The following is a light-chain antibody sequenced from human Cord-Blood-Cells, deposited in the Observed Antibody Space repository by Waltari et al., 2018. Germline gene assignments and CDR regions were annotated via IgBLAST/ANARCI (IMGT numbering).Light chain of an antibody. J-gene: IGLJ1*01. CDR3: SSYTSSSTYV. CDR1: SSDVGGYNH. CDR2: DVN. V-gene: IGLV2-14*01. Sequence: QSALTQPASVSGSPGQSITISCTGTSSDVGGYNHVSWYQQHPGKAPQLMGYDVNQRPSGVSNPFSGSKSGNTASLTISGLQAEDEADYYCSSYTSSSTYVFGTGTKVTVL.